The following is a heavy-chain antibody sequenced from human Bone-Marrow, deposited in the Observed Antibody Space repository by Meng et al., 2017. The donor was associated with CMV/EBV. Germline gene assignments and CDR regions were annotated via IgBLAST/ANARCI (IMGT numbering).Heavy chain of an antibody. CDR1: GYTFSSYW. D-gene: IGHD3-3*01. J-gene: IGHJ4*02. Sequence: GESLKISCQGSGYTFSSYWIAWVRQKPGKGLEWMGAIHPDDSDTRNSPSFQGQVTFSVDKSTNTAYLQWSGLKASDTAMYYCARRGGYDFWSDYYLVYWGQGKLVNVAS. CDR3: ARRGGYDFWSDYYLVY. V-gene: IGHV5-51*01. CDR2: IHPDDSDT.